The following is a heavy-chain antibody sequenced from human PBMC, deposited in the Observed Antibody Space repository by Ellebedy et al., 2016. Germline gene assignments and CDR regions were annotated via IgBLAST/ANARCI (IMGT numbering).Heavy chain of an antibody. CDR3: ARGGTTRNAFDY. Sequence: SETLSLTCTVSGGSISSGDYYWSWIRQPPGKGLEWIGYIYYSGSTYYNPSLKSRVTISVDTSKNQFSLKLSSVTAADTAVYYCARGGTTRNAFDYWGQGTLVTVSS. V-gene: IGHV4-30-4*01. D-gene: IGHD4-17*01. CDR1: GGSISSGDYY. CDR2: IYYSGST. J-gene: IGHJ4*02.